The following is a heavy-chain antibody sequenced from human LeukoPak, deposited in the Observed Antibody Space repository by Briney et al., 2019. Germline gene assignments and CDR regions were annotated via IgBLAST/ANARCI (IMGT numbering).Heavy chain of an antibody. Sequence: GGSLRLSCAASGFTFSSYSMNWVRQAPGKGLEWVSSIGSSSRSIYYADSVKGRFTISRDNAKNSLYLQMNSLRAEDTAVYFCARERTGEAFDYWGQGTLVTVSS. CDR3: ARERTGEAFDY. V-gene: IGHV3-21*01. CDR2: IGSSSRSI. CDR1: GFTFSSYS. J-gene: IGHJ4*02. D-gene: IGHD7-27*01.